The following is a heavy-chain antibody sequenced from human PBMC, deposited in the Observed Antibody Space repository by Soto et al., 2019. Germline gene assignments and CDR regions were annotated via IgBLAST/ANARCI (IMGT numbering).Heavy chain of an antibody. J-gene: IGHJ3*02. CDR1: GYDFTSYG. D-gene: IGHD2-21*01. Sequence: QGQLLQSGDEVKKPGASVRVSCRASGYDFTSYGISWVRQAPGQGLEWVSWVSAYNGKRDTAQKFQGRVTMTLDTSTDTAHMELGDLTSADTAVYYCARERIVASIHDAFDIWGQGTMVAVSS. CDR3: ARERIVASIHDAFDI. V-gene: IGHV1-18*01. CDR2: VSAYNGKR.